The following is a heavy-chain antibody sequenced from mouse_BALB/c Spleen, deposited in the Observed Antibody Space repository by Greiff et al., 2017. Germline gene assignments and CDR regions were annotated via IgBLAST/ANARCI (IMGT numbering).Heavy chain of an antibody. CDR3: ARYGNYYWFAY. CDR1: GYNFTSYW. V-gene: IGHV1-55*01. CDR2: IYPGSGST. J-gene: IGHJ3*01. Sequence: QVQLQQPGAELVKPGTSVKLSCKASGYNFTSYWINWVKLRPGQGLEWIGDIYPGSGSTNYNEKFKSKATLTVDTSSSTAYMQLSSLASEDSALYYCARYGNYYWFAYWGQGTLVTVSA. D-gene: IGHD2-1*01.